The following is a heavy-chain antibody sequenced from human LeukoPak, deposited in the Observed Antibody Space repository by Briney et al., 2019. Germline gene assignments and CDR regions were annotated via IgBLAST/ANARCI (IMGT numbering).Heavy chain of an antibody. D-gene: IGHD4-17*01. CDR3: ARSGSDYVNPFLDY. CDR2: VYYSGST. CDR1: GGSVSRYY. V-gene: IGHV4-59*02. Sequence: PSETLSLTCSVSGGSVSRYYWSWIRQPPGKGLEWIGLVYYSGSTNYNPSLKSRVAISLHTSKNQFSLRLSSVTAADTAVYYCARSGSDYVNPFLDYWGQGTLVTVSS. J-gene: IGHJ4*02.